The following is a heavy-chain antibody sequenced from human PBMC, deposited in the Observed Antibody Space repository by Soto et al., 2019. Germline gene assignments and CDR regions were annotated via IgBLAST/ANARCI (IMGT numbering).Heavy chain of an antibody. V-gene: IGHV4-30-4*01. CDR1: GGSSRSGDYY. J-gene: IGHJ5*02. CDR2: IYYSGST. D-gene: IGHD6-13*01. Sequence: SETLSLTCTVSGGSSRSGDYYWSWIRQPQGKGLEWIGYIYYSGSTYYNPSLKSRVTISVDTSKNQFSLKLSSVTAADTAVYYCARAPYSSRWYVLNWLDPWGQGTLVTVSS. CDR3: ARAPYSSRWYVLNWLDP.